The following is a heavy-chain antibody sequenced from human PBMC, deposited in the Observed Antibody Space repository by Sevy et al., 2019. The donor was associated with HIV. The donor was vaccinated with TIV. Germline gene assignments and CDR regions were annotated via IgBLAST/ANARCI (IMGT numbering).Heavy chain of an antibody. J-gene: IGHJ6*02. Sequence: ASVKVSCKASEYTVTGYYIHWVQQAPGQGLEWMGCSNPDTGVTRYIQKLQGRVSMTRDTSISTAYMELRSLSPDDTAEYFCARRFCGGAKCYEDYYFAMDVWGQWTTVTVSS. D-gene: IGHD3-3*01. CDR1: EYTVTGYY. CDR3: ARRFCGGAKCYEDYYFAMDV. V-gene: IGHV1-2*02. CDR2: SNPDTGVT.